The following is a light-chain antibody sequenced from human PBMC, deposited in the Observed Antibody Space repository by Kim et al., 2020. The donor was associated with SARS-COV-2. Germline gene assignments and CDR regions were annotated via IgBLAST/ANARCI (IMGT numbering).Light chain of an antibody. J-gene: IGKJ4*01. CDR1: QGIRSY. V-gene: IGKV1-9*01. CDR2: AAS. CDR3: QQLNSYPLT. Sequence: IQLTQSPSSLSASVGDRVTITCRASQGIRSYLAWLQQKPGEAPKLLIYAASTLQTGVPSRFSGSGSGTDFTLTISSLQPEDFATYFCQQLNSYPLTFGGGTKVDSK.